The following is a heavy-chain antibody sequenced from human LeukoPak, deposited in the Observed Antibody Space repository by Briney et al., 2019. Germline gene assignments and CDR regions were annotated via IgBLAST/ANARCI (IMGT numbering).Heavy chain of an antibody. Sequence: GSLRLSCAASGFTFSSYAMSWVRQAPGKGLEWVSAISGSGGSTYYADSVKGRFTISRDNSKNTLYLQMNSLRAEDTAVYYCARDRPAFTDYDSSGYLGYYFDYWGQGTLVTVSS. D-gene: IGHD3-22*01. CDR2: ISGSGGST. CDR1: GFTFSSYA. CDR3: ARDRPAFTDYDSSGYLGYYFDY. V-gene: IGHV3-23*01. J-gene: IGHJ4*02.